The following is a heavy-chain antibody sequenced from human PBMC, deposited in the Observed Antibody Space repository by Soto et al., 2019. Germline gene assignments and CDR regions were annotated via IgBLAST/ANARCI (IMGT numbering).Heavy chain of an antibody. D-gene: IGHD2-2*01. CDR1: GFTFSSYA. CDR2: ISGSGGST. CDR3: AKPRTIVVVPAAPQDAFDI. V-gene: IGHV3-23*01. Sequence: PGGSLRLSCAASGFTFSSYAMSWVRQAPGKGLEWVSAISGSGGSTYYADSVKGRFTISRDNSKNTLYLQMNSLRAEDTAVYCCAKPRTIVVVPAAPQDAFDIWGQGTMVTVSS. J-gene: IGHJ3*02.